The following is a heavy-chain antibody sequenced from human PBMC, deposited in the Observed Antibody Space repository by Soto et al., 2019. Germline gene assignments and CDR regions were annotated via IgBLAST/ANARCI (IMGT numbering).Heavy chain of an antibody. CDR2: IYYSGST. V-gene: IGHV4-31*03. D-gene: IGHD3-22*01. CDR3: ARLDLRTLGGGRYYDSSGLDP. Sequence: QVQLQESGPGLVKPSQTLSLTCTVSGGSISSGGYYWSWIRQHPGKGLEWIGYIYYSGSTYYNPSLKSRVTISVDTSKNQFSLKLSSVTAADTAVYYCARLDLRTLGGGRYYDSSGLDPWGQGTLVTVSS. J-gene: IGHJ5*02. CDR1: GGSISSGGYY.